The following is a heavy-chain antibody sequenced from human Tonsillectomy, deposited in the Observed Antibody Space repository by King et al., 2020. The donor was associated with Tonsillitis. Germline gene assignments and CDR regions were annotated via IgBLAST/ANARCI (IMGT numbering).Heavy chain of an antibody. V-gene: IGHV1-18*01. CDR3: ARVGTSSTHYYYGLDV. J-gene: IGHJ6*02. Sequence: VQLVQSGGEVKKPGASVKVSCKASAYTFTSYGISWVRQAPGQGLEWMGWITAYNGNTNYAQKLQGRVTMTTDTSTSTAYMELRSLRSDDTAVYYCARVGTSSTHYYYGLDVWGQGTTVTVSS. CDR1: AYTFTSYG. CDR2: ITAYNGNT. D-gene: IGHD6-6*01.